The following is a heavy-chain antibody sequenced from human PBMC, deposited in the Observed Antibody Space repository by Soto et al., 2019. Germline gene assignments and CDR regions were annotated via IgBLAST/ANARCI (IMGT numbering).Heavy chain of an antibody. V-gene: IGHV2-5*02. D-gene: IGHD6-6*01. Sequence: QITLKESGHTLVKPTQVLTLTCTFSGFSLNTRGVGVGWIRQPPGGALEWLAIIYWDDDKRYSPSLRSRLTITKDTSKNHVVLTMTTMEPLDTGTYYCAHTYSSSPDDGFDVWGQGTRVTVSS. CDR1: GFSLNTRGVG. CDR2: IYWDDDK. J-gene: IGHJ3*01. CDR3: AHTYSSSPDDGFDV.